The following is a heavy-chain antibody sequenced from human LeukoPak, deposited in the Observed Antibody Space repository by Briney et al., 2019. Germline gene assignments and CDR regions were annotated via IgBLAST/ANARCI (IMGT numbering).Heavy chain of an antibody. V-gene: IGHV3-23*01. J-gene: IGHJ4*02. CDR1: GFTFSSYG. D-gene: IGHD3-22*01. Sequence: PGGSLRLSCAASGFTFSSYGMSWVRQAPGKGLEWVLAISGSGGSTYYADSVKGRFTISRDNSKNTLYLQMNSLRAEDTAVYYCATRFFSSGYYAGSDYWGQGTLVTVSS. CDR3: ATRFFSSGYYAGSDY. CDR2: ISGSGGST.